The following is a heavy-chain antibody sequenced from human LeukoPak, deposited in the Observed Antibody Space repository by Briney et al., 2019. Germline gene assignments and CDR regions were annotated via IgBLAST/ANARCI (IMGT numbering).Heavy chain of an antibody. CDR2: INHSGST. Sequence: SETLSLTCAVYGGSFSGYYWSWIRRPPGKGLEWIGEINHSGSTNYNPSLKSRVTISVDTSKNQFSLKLSSVTAADTAVYYCARVKLLWFGELDDYFDYWGQGTLVTVSS. CDR1: GGSFSGYY. V-gene: IGHV4-34*01. CDR3: ARVKLLWFGELDDYFDY. D-gene: IGHD3-10*01. J-gene: IGHJ4*02.